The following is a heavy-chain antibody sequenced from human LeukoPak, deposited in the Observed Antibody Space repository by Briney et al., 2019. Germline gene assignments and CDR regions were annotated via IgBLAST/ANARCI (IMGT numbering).Heavy chain of an antibody. D-gene: IGHD6-13*01. Sequence: ASVKVSCKASGYTFTSYDINWVRQATGQGLEWMGWMNPNSGNTGYAQKFQGRVTMTRNTSISTAYMELSSLRSEDTAVYYCARDSSSWFPGNWFDPWGQGTLVTVSS. CDR2: MNPNSGNT. CDR1: GYTFTSYD. CDR3: ARDSSSWFPGNWFDP. J-gene: IGHJ5*02. V-gene: IGHV1-8*01.